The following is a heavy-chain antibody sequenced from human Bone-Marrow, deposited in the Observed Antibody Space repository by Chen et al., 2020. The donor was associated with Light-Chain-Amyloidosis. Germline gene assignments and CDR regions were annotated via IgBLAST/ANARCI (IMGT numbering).Heavy chain of an antibody. CDR1: GLTFSSYW. Sequence: EVQLVESGGGLVQPGGSLRLSCAASGLTFSSYWMHWVRQAPGKGLVWVSRINGDGSSTSYAHSVKGRFTISRDNAKNTLYLQMNSLRAEDTAVYYCARAYCSGDSCPNSLGYWGQGTLVTVSS. V-gene: IGHV3-74*01. CDR3: ARAYCSGDSCPNSLGY. J-gene: IGHJ4*02. D-gene: IGHD2-15*01. CDR2: INGDGSST.